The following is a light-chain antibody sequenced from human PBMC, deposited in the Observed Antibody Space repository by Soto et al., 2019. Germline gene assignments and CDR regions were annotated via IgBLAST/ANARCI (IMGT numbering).Light chain of an antibody. CDR2: DAS. CDR1: QSISSSY. Sequence: IVLTQSPGTLSLSPGERSTLSCRASQSISSSYLAWYQQKPGQAPRLXIYDASTRATGIPARFSGSGSGTDFTLTISGLQSEDFEVYYCQQYNNWPQTFGQGTKVDIK. J-gene: IGKJ1*01. CDR3: QQYNNWPQT. V-gene: IGKV3-15*01.